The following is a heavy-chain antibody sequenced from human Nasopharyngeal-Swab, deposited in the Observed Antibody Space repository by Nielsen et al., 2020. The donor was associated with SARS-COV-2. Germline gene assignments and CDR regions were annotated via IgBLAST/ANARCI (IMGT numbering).Heavy chain of an antibody. Sequence: GESLKISCAASGFTFSSYTMNWVRQAPGKGLEWVSYISGSGSTIYYAESVKGRFTISRDNAQNALYLQMNSLRAEDTAVYYCARGDDSSGFSITLDYWGQGTLVTVSS. CDR1: GFTFSSYT. J-gene: IGHJ4*02. CDR2: ISGSGSTI. D-gene: IGHD3-22*01. CDR3: ARGDDSSGFSITLDY. V-gene: IGHV3-48*03.